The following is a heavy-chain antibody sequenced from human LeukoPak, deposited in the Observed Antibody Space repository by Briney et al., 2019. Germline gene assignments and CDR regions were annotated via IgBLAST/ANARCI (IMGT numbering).Heavy chain of an antibody. Sequence: PSETLSLTCTVSGGSISSYYWSWVRQPPGKGLEWIGYIYYSGSTNYNPSLKSRVTISVDTSKNQFSLKLTSVTAADTAVYYCARHGTAAGRIYWGQGTLVTVSS. V-gene: IGHV4-59*08. CDR1: GGSISSYY. D-gene: IGHD6-13*01. CDR3: ARHGTAAGRIY. CDR2: IYYSGST. J-gene: IGHJ4*02.